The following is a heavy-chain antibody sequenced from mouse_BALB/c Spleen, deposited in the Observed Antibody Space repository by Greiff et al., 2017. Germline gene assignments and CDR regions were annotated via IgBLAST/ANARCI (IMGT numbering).Heavy chain of an antibody. J-gene: IGHJ4*01. Sequence: ESGPGLVKPSQSLSFTCSVTGYSITSGYYWNWIRQFPGNKLEWMGYISYNGSNNFNPSLKNRITITRDTSKNQFFLKLNALTTEDTATSYCAKTARATYAMDYWGQGTSVTVSA. D-gene: IGHD3-2*01. CDR2: ISYNGSN. CDR3: AKTARATYAMDY. V-gene: IGHV3-6*02. CDR1: GYSITSGYY.